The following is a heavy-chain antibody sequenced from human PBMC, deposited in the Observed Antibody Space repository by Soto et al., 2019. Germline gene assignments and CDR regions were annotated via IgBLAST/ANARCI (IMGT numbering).Heavy chain of an antibody. J-gene: IGHJ4*02. Sequence: ASVKVSCKASGYSFISHYIHWVRQAPGQGLEWMGFINPSGGSATLAQKFQGRVTMTRDTSTSTVYMELTILRSEDAAVYYCAREDLSSKLSLSYFDVWGQGTLVTVAS. CDR2: INPSGGSA. CDR1: GYSFISHY. CDR3: AREDLSSKLSLSYFDV. V-gene: IGHV1-46*01. D-gene: IGHD2-2*01.